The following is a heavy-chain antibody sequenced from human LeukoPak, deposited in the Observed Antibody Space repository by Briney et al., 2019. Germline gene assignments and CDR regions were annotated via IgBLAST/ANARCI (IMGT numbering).Heavy chain of an antibody. Sequence: GGSLRLSCAASGFTASNNDISWVREAPGEGLEWVSVIYVGGSTYYADSVRGMFIISRDNSKNTLYLQMSSLRADDTAVYYCAREFFGGRRSGPGSFDYWGQGTVVTVSS. D-gene: IGHD3-3*01. CDR1: GFTASNND. V-gene: IGHV3-66*01. CDR2: IYVGGST. CDR3: AREFFGGRRSGPGSFDY. J-gene: IGHJ4*02.